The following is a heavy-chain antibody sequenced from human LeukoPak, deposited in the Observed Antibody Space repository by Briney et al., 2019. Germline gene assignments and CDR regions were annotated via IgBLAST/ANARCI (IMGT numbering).Heavy chain of an antibody. CDR2: INHSGST. CDR3: ARGPLIDY. V-gene: IGHV4-34*01. J-gene: IGHJ4*02. CDR1: GGSFRGYY. Sequence: SETLSLTCAVYGGSFRGYYWSWIRQPPGKGLEWIGEINHSGSTNYNPSLKSRVTISVDTSKNQFSLKLSSVTAADTAVYYCARGPLIDYWGQGTLVTVSS.